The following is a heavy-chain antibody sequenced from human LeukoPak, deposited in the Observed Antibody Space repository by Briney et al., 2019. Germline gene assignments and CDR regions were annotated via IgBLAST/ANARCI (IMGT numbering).Heavy chain of an antibody. V-gene: IGHV3-21*05. CDR2: ISSSSSYT. J-gene: IGHJ4*02. CDR1: GSTFSSYE. D-gene: IGHD3-22*01. Sequence: GGSLRLSCAASGSTFSSYEMNWVRQTPGKGLEWVSYISSSSSYTNYADSVKGRFTISRDNAKNSLYLQMNSLRAEDTAVYYCARDARSYYYDSSGYYEDYWGQGTLVTVSS. CDR3: ARDARSYYYDSSGYYEDY.